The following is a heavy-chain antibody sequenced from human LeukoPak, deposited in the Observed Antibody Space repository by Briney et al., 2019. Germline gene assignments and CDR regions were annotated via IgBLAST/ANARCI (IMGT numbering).Heavy chain of an antibody. Sequence: GGSLRLSCAGSGFSFSTYVLSWVRQAPGKGLEWVSSLSHSGGSAYYTDSVKGRFTISRDNSKNTLYLHMNSLRVRDTAVYFCAKLGFLTGSFDSWGQGTLVSVSS. CDR3: AKLGFLTGSFDS. V-gene: IGHV3-23*01. CDR1: GFSFSTYV. D-gene: IGHD3-9*01. J-gene: IGHJ4*02. CDR2: LSHSGGSA.